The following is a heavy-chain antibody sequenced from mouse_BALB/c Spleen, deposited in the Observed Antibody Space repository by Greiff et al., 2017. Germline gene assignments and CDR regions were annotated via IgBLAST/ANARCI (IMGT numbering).Heavy chain of an antibody. Sequence: QVQLQQSGAELMKPGASVKISCKATGYTFSSYWIEWVKQRPGHGLEWIGEILPGSGSTNYNEKFKGKATFTADTSSNTAYMQLSSLTSEDSAVYYCASTAMKAWFAYWGQGTLVTVSA. CDR2: ILPGSGST. J-gene: IGHJ3*01. D-gene: IGHD2-3*01. V-gene: IGHV1-9*01. CDR3: ASTAMKAWFAY. CDR1: GYTFSSYW.